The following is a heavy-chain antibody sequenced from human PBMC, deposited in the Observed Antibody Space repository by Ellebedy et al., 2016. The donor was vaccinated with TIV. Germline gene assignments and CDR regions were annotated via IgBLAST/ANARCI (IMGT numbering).Heavy chain of an antibody. CDR2: LDARVGST. CDR3: ASVPSAGADF. Sequence: ASVKVSCKASGYPFTKYYFHWIRQAPGQGLEWLGVLDARVGSTTYAETLQGRITMTRDTSTRTVYMELSSLNSDDTAVYYCASVPSAGADFWGQGTLVTVSS. D-gene: IGHD4-17*01. V-gene: IGHV1-46*01. J-gene: IGHJ4*02. CDR1: GYPFTKYY.